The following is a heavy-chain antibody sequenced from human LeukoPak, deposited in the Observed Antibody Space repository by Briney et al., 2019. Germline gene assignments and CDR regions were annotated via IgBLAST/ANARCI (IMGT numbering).Heavy chain of an antibody. Sequence: GGSLRLSCAASGFIFSSSWMIWVRQAPGKGLEWVANIDQPGSQHYSVESVRGRFTISRDNAKNSLFLQLNSLRVEDTAVYYCAREAAMGFDYWGQGTLVTVSS. CDR3: AREAAMGFDY. J-gene: IGHJ4*02. V-gene: IGHV3-7*01. D-gene: IGHD5-18*01. CDR2: IDQPGSQH. CDR1: GFIFSSSW.